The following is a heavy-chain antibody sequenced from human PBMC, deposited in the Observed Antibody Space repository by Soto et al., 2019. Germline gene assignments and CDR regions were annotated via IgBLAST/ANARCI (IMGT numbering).Heavy chain of an antibody. D-gene: IGHD3-10*01. CDR2: IWYDGSNK. CDR1: GFTFSSYG. J-gene: IGHJ6*02. CDR3: ARDEGLGVKYYYYGMDV. V-gene: IGHV3-33*01. Sequence: QVQLVESGGGVVQPGRSLRLSCAASGFTFSSYGMHWVRQAPGKGLEWVAVIWYDGSNKYYADSVKGRFTISRDNSKNTLDLQMNSLRAEDTAVYYWARDEGLGVKYYYYGMDVWGQGTTVTVSS.